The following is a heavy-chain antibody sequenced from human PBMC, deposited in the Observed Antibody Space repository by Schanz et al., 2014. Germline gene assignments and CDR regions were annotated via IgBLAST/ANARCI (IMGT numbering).Heavy chain of an antibody. CDR2: ISFSGITI. J-gene: IGHJ6*02. CDR3: ATEGPRGTRHPINYYYAMDN. Sequence: VQLVESGGGVVQPGGSLRLSCTTSGLIFSTYTLNWVRQAPGKGLEWISYISFSGITIYYADSVKGRFTISRDNAKNSVFLQMNRLRAEDTAVYYCATEGPRGTRHPINYYYAMDNWGQGTKVTV. D-gene: IGHD6-6*01. V-gene: IGHV3-48*01. CDR1: GLIFSTYT.